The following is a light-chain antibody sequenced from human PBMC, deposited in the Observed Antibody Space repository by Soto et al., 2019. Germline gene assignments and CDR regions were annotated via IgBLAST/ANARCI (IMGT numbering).Light chain of an antibody. J-gene: IGKJ2*01. CDR2: GAS. CDR1: QSVSSSY. V-gene: IGKV3-20*01. Sequence: EIVLTQSPGTLSLSPGERATLSCRASQSVSSSYLAWYQQKPGQAPRLLIYGASSRDTGIPDRFSGSGSGTDFTITISRLEPEEFAVYYCKQYGSSPPYTFGQGTKLSIK. CDR3: KQYGSSPPYT.